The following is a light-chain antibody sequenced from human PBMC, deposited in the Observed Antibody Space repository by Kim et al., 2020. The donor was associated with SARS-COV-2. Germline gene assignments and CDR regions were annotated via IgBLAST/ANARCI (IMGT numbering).Light chain of an antibody. CDR3: QSRDSGGNVV. Sequence: SSELTQDPAVSVALGQTARITCQGDSLRSYYATWYQQKPRQAPVLVIYGRNSRPSGVPDRFSGSTSGNTASLTISGAQAEDEADFYCQSRDSGGNVVFGGGTKLTVL. V-gene: IGLV3-19*01. CDR1: SLRSYY. J-gene: IGLJ2*01. CDR2: GRN.